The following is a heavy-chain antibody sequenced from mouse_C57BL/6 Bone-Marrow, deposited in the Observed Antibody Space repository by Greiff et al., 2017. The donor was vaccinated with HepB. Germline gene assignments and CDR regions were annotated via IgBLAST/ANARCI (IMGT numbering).Heavy chain of an antibody. Sequence: VKLVESGAELARPGASVKLSCKASGYTFTSYGISWVKQRTGQGLEWIGEIYPRSGNTYYNEKFKGKATLTADKSSSTAYMELRSLTSEDSAVYFCARSIYYYGSSFSWFAYWGQGTLVTVSA. D-gene: IGHD1-1*01. CDR3: ARSIYYYGSSFSWFAY. V-gene: IGHV1-81*01. CDR1: GYTFTSYG. CDR2: IYPRSGNT. J-gene: IGHJ3*01.